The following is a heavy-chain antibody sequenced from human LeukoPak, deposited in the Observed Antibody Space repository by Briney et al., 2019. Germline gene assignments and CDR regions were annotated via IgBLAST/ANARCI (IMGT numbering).Heavy chain of an antibody. V-gene: IGHV3-33*01. CDR1: GFTFSSYG. Sequence: HPGGSLGLSCAASGFTFSSYGMHWVRQAPGKGLEWVAVIWYDGSNKYYADSVKGRFTISRDNSKNTLYLQMNSLRAEDTAVYYCARDPSIVGATGPDYWGQGTLVTVSS. CDR3: ARDPSIVGATGPDY. D-gene: IGHD1-26*01. J-gene: IGHJ4*02. CDR2: IWYDGSNK.